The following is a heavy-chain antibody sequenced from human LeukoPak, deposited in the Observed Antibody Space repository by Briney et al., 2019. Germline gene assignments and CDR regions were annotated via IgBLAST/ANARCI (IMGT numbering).Heavy chain of an antibody. D-gene: IGHD3-22*01. Sequence: ASVKVSCKASGYTFTSYYMHWVRQAPGQGLEWMGIINPSGGSTSYAQKFQGRATMTRDMSTSTVYMELSSLRSEDTAVYYCARGDYYDSSGYYSFDPWGQGTLVTVSS. CDR3: ARGDYYDSSGYYSFDP. CDR2: INPSGGST. CDR1: GYTFTSYY. J-gene: IGHJ5*02. V-gene: IGHV1-46*01.